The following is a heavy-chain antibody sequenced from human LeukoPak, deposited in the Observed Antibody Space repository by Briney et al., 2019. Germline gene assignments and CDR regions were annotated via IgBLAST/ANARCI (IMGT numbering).Heavy chain of an antibody. J-gene: IGHJ4*02. Sequence: SETLSLTCTVSGYSISSGYYWGWIRQPPGKGLEWIGSIYHSGSTYYNPSLKSRVTISVDTSKNQFSLKLSSVTAADTAVYYCARAPPLGLNVSDYWGQGTLVTVSS. CDR2: IYHSGST. CDR1: GYSISSGYY. D-gene: IGHD7-27*01. V-gene: IGHV4-38-2*02. CDR3: ARAPPLGLNVSDY.